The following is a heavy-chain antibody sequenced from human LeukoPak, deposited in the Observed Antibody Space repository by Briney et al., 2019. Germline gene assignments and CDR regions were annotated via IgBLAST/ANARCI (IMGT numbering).Heavy chain of an antibody. J-gene: IGHJ4*02. V-gene: IGHV3-33*01. CDR3: ARGQMATILPLTY. CDR2: IWYDGSNK. CDR1: GFTFSSYG. Sequence: GGSLRLSCAASGFTFSSYGMHWVRQAPGKGLEWVAVIWYDGSNKYYADSVKGRFTISRDNSKNTLYLRMNSLRAEDTAVYYCARGQMATILPLTYWGQGTLVTVSS. D-gene: IGHD5-24*01.